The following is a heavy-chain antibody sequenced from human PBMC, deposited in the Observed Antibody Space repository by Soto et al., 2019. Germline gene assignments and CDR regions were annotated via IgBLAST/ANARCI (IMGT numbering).Heavy chain of an antibody. Sequence: QVQLVQSGAEVKKPGASVKVSCKASGYIFTNHYIHWVRQAPGQGLEWMGIINPSGGSTNYLQKCQGRITMTRDTSTSTVYMELSSLRSEDTAVYCCARADYYDSSGFYYDCWGQGTLVTVSS. D-gene: IGHD3-22*01. CDR2: INPSGGST. CDR3: ARADYYDSSGFYYDC. CDR1: GYIFTNHY. J-gene: IGHJ4*02. V-gene: IGHV1-46*01.